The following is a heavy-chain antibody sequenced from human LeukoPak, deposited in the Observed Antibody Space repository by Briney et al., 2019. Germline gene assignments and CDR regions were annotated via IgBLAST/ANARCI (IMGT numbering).Heavy chain of an antibody. J-gene: IGHJ4*02. V-gene: IGHV3-23*01. D-gene: IGHD6-6*01. CDR1: GFTFSSYA. CDR2: ISGSGGST. CDR3: AKEGLEQLVLDY. Sequence: GGSLRLSCAASGFTFSSYAMSWVRQAPGKGLEWVSAISGSGGSTYYADSVKGRFTSSRYNSKNTLYLQMNSLRDEDKAVYYCAKEGLEQLVLDYWGQGTLVTVSS.